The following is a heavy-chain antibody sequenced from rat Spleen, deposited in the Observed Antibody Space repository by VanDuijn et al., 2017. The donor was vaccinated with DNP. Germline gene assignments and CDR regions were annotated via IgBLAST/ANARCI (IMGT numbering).Heavy chain of an antibody. Sequence: EVQLVESGGGLVQPGGSLKLSCAASGFTFSDYYMAWVRQAPTKGLEWVAAISHDGNSTYYRDSVKGRFTISRENAKGSLDLQMDSLRSEDTATYYCATSGYGYDGYPFAYWGQGTLVTVSS. CDR1: GFTFSDYY. J-gene: IGHJ3*01. V-gene: IGHV5-20*01. CDR3: ATSGYGYDGYPFAY. CDR2: ISHDGNST. D-gene: IGHD1-12*03.